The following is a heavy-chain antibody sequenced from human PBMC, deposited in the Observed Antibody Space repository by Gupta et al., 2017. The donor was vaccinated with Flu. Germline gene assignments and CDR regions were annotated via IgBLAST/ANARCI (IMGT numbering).Heavy chain of an antibody. J-gene: IGHJ6*02. CDR2: INHSGST. Sequence: KGLEWIGEINHSGSTNYNPSLKSRVTISVDTSKNQFSLKLSSVTAADTAVYYCARGPGQIFGVVIIKYGMDVWGQGTTVTVSS. D-gene: IGHD3-3*01. CDR3: ARGPGQIFGVVIIKYGMDV. V-gene: IGHV4-34*01.